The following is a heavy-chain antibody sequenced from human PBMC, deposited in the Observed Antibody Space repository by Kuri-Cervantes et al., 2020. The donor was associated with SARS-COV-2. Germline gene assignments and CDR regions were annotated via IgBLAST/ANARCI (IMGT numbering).Heavy chain of an antibody. CDR3: ARPLGSYYDFWSGYRGPPYYMDV. CDR2: IYYSGST. Sequence: SETLSLTCTVSGGSISSSSYYWGWIRQPPGKGLEWIGSIYYSGSTYYNPSLKSRVTISVDTSKNQFSLKLSSVTAADTAVYYCARPLGSYYDFWSGYRGPPYYMDVWGKGTTVTVSS. J-gene: IGHJ6*03. D-gene: IGHD3-3*01. V-gene: IGHV4-39*01. CDR1: GGSISSSSYY.